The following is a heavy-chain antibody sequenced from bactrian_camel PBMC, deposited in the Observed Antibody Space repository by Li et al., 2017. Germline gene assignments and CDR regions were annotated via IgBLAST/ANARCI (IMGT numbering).Heavy chain of an antibody. CDR1: GYFYSSYC. Sequence: HVQLVESGGGSVQAGGSLRLSCAASGYFYSSYCMGWFRQAPGKEREGVAAIDSNGSTFYAESVKGRFTISQDKDNGGTTLYLQMNSLKLEDTAMYYCAADFFVPDVPGHDYCDVSGGYVYHYSGQGTQVTVS. CDR3: AADFFVPDVPGHDYCDVSGGYVYHY. CDR2: IDSNGST. V-gene: IGHV3S55*01. D-gene: IGHD3*01. J-gene: IGHJ4*01.